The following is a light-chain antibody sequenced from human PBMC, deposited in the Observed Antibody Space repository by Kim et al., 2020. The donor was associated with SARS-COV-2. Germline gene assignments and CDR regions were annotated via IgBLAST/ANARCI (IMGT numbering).Light chain of an antibody. V-gene: IGLV3-27*01. Sequence: SVPPGQAASSTCAGDVLAKRYARWFQQKPGQAPVLVIYKDSERPSGIPGRFSGSSSGTTVTLTISGAQVEDEADYYCYSAADNRGVFGRGTKLTVL. CDR2: KDS. J-gene: IGLJ3*02. CDR3: YSAADNRGV. CDR1: VLAKRY.